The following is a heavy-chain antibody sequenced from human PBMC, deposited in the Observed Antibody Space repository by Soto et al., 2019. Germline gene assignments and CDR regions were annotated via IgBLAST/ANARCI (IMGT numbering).Heavy chain of an antibody. Sequence: LGGPLRLSCAASGFTFSSYWMHWVRLSPGKGLVWVSQIDRHGRSTTYAATVKGRFTVSRDNAKNKLFLQMNSLSAEDTAVYDCLRDYDSSGFCSGHWGQGTLVTLSS. CDR1: GFTFSSYW. V-gene: IGHV3-74*03. CDR2: IDRHGRST. J-gene: IGHJ4*02. D-gene: IGHD3-22*01. CDR3: LRDYDSSGFCSGH.